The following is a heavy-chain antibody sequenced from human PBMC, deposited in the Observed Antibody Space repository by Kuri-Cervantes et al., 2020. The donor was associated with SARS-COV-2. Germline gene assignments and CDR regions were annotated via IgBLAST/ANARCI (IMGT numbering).Heavy chain of an antibody. CDR2: IYYSGST. CDR1: GGSISSGSYY. CDR3: ARVPRFCTNGVCYAFDI. J-gene: IGHJ3*02. Sequence: SETLSLTCTVSGGSISSGSYYWSWIRQPPGKGLEWIGYIYYSGSTNYNPSLISRLTISVDTSKNQLSLKLSSVTAADTAVYYCARVPRFCTNGVCYAFDIWGQGTMVTVSS. V-gene: IGHV4-61*01. D-gene: IGHD2-8*01.